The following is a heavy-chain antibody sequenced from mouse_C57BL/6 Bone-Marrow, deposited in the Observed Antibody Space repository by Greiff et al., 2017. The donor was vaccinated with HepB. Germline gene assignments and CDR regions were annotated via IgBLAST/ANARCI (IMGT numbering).Heavy chain of an antibody. CDR2: IDPSDSYT. CDR1: GYTFTSYW. Sequence: VQLQQPGAELVMPGASVKLSCKASGYTFTSYWMHWVKQRPGQGLEWIGEIDPSDSYTNYNQKFKGKSTLTVDKSSSTAYMQLSSLTSEDSAVYYCARSDYYAYYFDYWGQGTTLTVSS. J-gene: IGHJ2*01. CDR3: ARSDYYAYYFDY. D-gene: IGHD1-1*01. V-gene: IGHV1-69*01.